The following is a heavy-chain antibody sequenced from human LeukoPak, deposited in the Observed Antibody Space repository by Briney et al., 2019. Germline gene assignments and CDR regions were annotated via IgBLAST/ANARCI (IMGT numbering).Heavy chain of an antibody. CDR2: ISGSGGST. CDR3: AKAVGFVVVPAAEAP. V-gene: IGHV3-23*01. CDR1: GGSISSGGYY. D-gene: IGHD2-2*01. Sequence: ETLSLTCTVSGGSISSGGYYWSWIRQHPGKGLEWVSAISGSGGSTYYVDSVKGRFTISRDNSKNTLYLQMNSLRAEDTAVYYCAKAVGFVVVPAAEAPWGQGTMVTVSS. J-gene: IGHJ3*01.